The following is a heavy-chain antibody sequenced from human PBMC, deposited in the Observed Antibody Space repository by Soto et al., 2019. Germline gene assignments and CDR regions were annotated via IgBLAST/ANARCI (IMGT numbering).Heavy chain of an antibody. Sequence: SVKVSCKASGGTFSSYAISWVRQAPGQGLEWMGGIIPIFGTANYAQKFQGRVTITADKTTSTAYLELSSLRSEDTAVYYCASYCSGGSCPYAEYFQHWGQGTLVTVSS. CDR1: GGTFSSYA. J-gene: IGHJ1*01. CDR2: IIPIFGTA. V-gene: IGHV1-69*06. CDR3: ASYCSGGSCPYAEYFQH. D-gene: IGHD2-15*01.